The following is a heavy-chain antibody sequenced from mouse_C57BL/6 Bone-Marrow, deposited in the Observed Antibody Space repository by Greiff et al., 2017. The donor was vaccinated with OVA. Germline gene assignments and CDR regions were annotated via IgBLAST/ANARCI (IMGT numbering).Heavy chain of an antibody. D-gene: IGHD3-2*02. CDR2: INPNNGGT. CDR3: ARSGTAQTTWGFAY. Sequence: EVQLQQPGPELVKPGASVKIPCKASGYTFTDYNMDWVKQSHGKSLEWIGDINPNNGGTIYNQKFKGKATLTVDKSSSTAYMELRSLTSEDTAVYYCARSGTAQTTWGFAYWGQGTLVTVSA. J-gene: IGHJ3*01. V-gene: IGHV1-18*01. CDR1: GYTFTDYN.